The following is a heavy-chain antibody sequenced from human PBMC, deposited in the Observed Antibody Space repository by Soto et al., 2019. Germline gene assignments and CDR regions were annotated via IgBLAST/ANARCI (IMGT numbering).Heavy chain of an antibody. CDR3: ARGAYSSEYYFDN. V-gene: IGHV1-2*04. Sequence: QVQLVQSGAEVKKPGASVKVSCKASGYTFTGYYIHWLRQAPGQGPEWMGWMNPSSGATNFAQKFQGWVTMTRDTSISKAFMDLSRLKSDDTAVYYCARGAYSSEYYFDNWGQGTLVTVSS. CDR1: GYTFTGYY. J-gene: IGHJ4*02. CDR2: MNPSSGAT. D-gene: IGHD3-22*01.